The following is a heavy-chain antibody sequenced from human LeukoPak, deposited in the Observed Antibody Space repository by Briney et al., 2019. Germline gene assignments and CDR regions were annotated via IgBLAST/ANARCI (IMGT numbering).Heavy chain of an antibody. CDR3: AKDGCSSTSCYAFFDY. V-gene: IGHV3-23*01. D-gene: IGHD2-2*01. J-gene: IGHJ4*02. CDR2: ISGSGGST. Sequence: GGSLRLSCAASGFTFSSYAMSWVRQAPGKGLEWVSAISGSGGSTYYADSVKGRFTISRDNSKNTLYLQMNSLRAEDTAVYYCAKDGCSSTSCYAFFDYWGQGTLVTVSS. CDR1: GFTFSSYA.